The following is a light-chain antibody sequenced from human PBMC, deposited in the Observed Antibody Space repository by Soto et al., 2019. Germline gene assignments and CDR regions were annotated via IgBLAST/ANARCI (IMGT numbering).Light chain of an antibody. CDR2: DGS. J-gene: IGKJ5*01. Sequence: EIVLTQSPGTLSLSPGERATLSCRASQSVRGTYLAWYQHKPGQAPRLLIYDGSTRALGIPAGFSGSESGTEFTLTISSLQSEDFAVYFCQQYDDWPITFGQGTRLEIK. V-gene: IGKV3-15*01. CDR3: QQYDDWPIT. CDR1: QSVRGT.